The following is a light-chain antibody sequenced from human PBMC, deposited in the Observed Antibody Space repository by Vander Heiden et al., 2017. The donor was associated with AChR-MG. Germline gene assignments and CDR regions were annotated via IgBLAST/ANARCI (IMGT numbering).Light chain of an antibody. V-gene: IGLV2-14*03. CDR1: SSDVGTYNY. J-gene: IGLJ3*02. Sequence: QSALTQPASVSGSPGQSITISRTGTSSDVGTYNYVSWYQQHPGKAPKLMIYDVSNRPSGVSNRFSGSKSGNTASLTISGLQAEDVADYFCSSYTPTSTLVFGGGTKLNVL. CDR3: SSYTPTSTLV. CDR2: DVS.